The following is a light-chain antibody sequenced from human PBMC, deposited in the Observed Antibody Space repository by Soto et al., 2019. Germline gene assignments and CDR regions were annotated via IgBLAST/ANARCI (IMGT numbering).Light chain of an antibody. CDR3: QQRSNWPQT. CDR1: QSVSSY. Sequence: EIVLTQSPATLSLSPGERATLSCRASQSVSSYLHWYQQKPGQAPRLLIYDASNRATGIPARFSGSGSGTDFXXTXXSLXXXXXXXXYCQQRSNWPQTFGQGTKVEIK. V-gene: IGKV3-11*01. CDR2: DAS. J-gene: IGKJ1*01.